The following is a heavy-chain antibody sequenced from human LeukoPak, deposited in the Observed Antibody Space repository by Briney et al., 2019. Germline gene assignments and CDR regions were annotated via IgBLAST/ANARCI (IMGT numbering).Heavy chain of an antibody. CDR3: AKMTFAARPYFDD. CDR2: ISGGDHST. CDR1: GGSISSSSYY. Sequence: ETLSLTCTVSGGSISSSSYYWGWIRQPPGKGLEWVSTISGGDHSTYYADSVKGRFTISRNNSEKSLYLQMNSLRDEDTAIYYCAKMTFAARPYFDDWGPGTLVTVSS. J-gene: IGHJ4*02. V-gene: IGHV3-23*01. D-gene: IGHD6-6*01.